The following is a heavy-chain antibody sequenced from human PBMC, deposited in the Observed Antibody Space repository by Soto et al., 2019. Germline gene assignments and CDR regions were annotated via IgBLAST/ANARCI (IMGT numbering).Heavy chain of an antibody. CDR1: GFTFSTYE. V-gene: IGHV3-48*03. Sequence: RRLSCAASGFTFSTYEMNWVRQAPGKGLDWVSYISSSGNSIYYADSVKGRFTISRDNAKNSLYLQMNSLRADDTAVYYCARTFDNWGQGTLVTVSS. CDR2: ISSSGNSI. CDR3: ARTFDN. J-gene: IGHJ4*02.